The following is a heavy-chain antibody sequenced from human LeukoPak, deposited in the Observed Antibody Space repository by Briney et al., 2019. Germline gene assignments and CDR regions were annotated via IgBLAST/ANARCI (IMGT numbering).Heavy chain of an antibody. CDR2: INHSGST. CDR1: GGSFSGYY. CDR3: ARAVVVPAAIPFDP. V-gene: IGHV4-34*01. J-gene: IGHJ5*02. D-gene: IGHD2-2*01. Sequence: SETLSLTCAVYGGSFSGYYWSWIRQPPGKGLEWIGEINHSGSTNYNPSLKSRVTISVDTSKNQFSLKLSSVTAADTAVYYCARAVVVPAAIPFDPWGQGTLVTVSS.